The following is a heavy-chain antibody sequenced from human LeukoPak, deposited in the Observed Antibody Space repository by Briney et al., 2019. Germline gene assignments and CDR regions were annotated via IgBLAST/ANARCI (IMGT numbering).Heavy chain of an antibody. J-gene: IGHJ3*02. D-gene: IGHD3-10*01. Sequence: GGSLRLSCVASGFAFSSYWIHWVRQAPGKGLVWVSRINGDGSSTTYADSVKGRFTISRDNAKNTLYLQMNSLRAEDTAVYYCARGGRYSVDGFDIWGQGTMVTVSS. CDR1: GFAFSSYW. CDR2: INGDGSST. V-gene: IGHV3-74*01. CDR3: ARGGRYSVDGFDI.